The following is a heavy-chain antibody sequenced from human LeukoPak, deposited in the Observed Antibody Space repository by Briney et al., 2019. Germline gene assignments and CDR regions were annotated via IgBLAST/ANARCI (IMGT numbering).Heavy chain of an antibody. V-gene: IGHV3-48*03. CDR3: ATVGRSARPGY. CDR1: GFSFSSYE. J-gene: IGHJ4*02. D-gene: IGHD6-6*01. Sequence: GGSLRLSCAASGFSFSSYEMNWVRQAPGKGLEWVAYISSGGSSIYYAGSVKGRFTISRDNAKNTLYLQMNSLRAEDTAIYYCATVGRSARPGYWGQGTLVTVSS. CDR2: ISSGGSSI.